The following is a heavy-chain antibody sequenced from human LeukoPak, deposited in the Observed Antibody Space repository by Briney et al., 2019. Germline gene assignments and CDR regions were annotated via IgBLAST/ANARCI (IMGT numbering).Heavy chain of an antibody. CDR3: AIDECRGGSCYLGDY. V-gene: IGHV1-18*01. Sequence: VASVKVSCMPSGYTLTSYGISGVRQAPGQGVEWVGWISTYNGKTNYVQKLQGRVTMTTDTPTTTAYMELRSLRSDDAAVYYCAIDECRGGSCYLGDYWGQGALVAVSS. D-gene: IGHD2-15*01. CDR2: ISTYNGKT. J-gene: IGHJ4*02. CDR1: GYTLTSYG.